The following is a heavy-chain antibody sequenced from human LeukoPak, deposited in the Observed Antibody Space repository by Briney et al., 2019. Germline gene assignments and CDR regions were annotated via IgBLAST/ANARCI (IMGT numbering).Heavy chain of an antibody. D-gene: IGHD1-26*01. CDR2: INSDGSST. CDR1: GFTFSTYW. Sequence: GGSLRLSCAASGFTFSTYWMHWVRQAPGKALMWVSRINSDGSSTTYADSVKGRFTISRDNAKNTLYLQMNSLRGEDTAVYFCARGYSGTYRVDYWGQGTLVTVSS. CDR3: ARGYSGTYRVDY. V-gene: IGHV3-74*01. J-gene: IGHJ4*02.